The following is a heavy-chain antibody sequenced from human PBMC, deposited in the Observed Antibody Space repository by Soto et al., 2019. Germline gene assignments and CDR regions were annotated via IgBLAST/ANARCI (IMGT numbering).Heavy chain of an antibody. Sequence: ASVKVSCKASGGTFSSYAISWVRQAPGQGLEWMGGIIPIFGTANYAKKFQGRVTITADESTSTAYMELSRLRSEDTAVYYCATRPKNWGSDYWGQGTLVTVSS. V-gene: IGHV1-69*13. CDR3: ATRPKNWGSDY. CDR1: GGTFSSYA. CDR2: IIPIFGTA. D-gene: IGHD7-27*01. J-gene: IGHJ4*02.